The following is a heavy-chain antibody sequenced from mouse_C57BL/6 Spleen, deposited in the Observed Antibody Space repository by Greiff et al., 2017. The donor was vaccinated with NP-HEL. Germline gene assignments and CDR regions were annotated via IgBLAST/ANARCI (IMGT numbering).Heavy chain of an antibody. CDR3: ARGGCSNYEGFAY. J-gene: IGHJ3*01. Sequence: QVQLQQPGAELVKPGASVTLSCKASGYTFTSYWMHWVKQRHGQGLEWIGMIHPNSGSTNYNEKFKSKATLTVDKSSRTAYMQRSSLTAEDSAVYYCARGGCSNYEGFAYWGQVTLVTVSS. V-gene: IGHV1-64*01. CDR2: IHPNSGST. CDR1: GYTFTSYW. D-gene: IGHD2-5*01.